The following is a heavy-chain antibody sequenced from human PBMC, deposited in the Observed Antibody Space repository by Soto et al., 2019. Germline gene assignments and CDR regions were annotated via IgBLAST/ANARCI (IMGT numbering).Heavy chain of an antibody. CDR2: IYCSGST. J-gene: IGHJ5*02. Sequence: PSETLSLTCTVSGGSISSYYWSWIRQPPGKELEWIGYIYCSGSTNYNPSLKSRVTISVDTSKNQFSLKLSSVTAADTAVYYCARTYYYGSGSYLGWLDPWGQGTLVTVYS. D-gene: IGHD3-10*01. V-gene: IGHV4-59*01. CDR3: ARTYYYGSGSYLGWLDP. CDR1: GGSISSYY.